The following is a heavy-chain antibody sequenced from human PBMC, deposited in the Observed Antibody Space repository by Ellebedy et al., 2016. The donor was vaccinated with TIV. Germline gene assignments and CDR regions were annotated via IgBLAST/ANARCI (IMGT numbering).Heavy chain of an antibody. V-gene: IGHV3-9*01. Sequence: GGSLRLXCAASGFSFDDFPMHWVRQAPGRGLEWVSTISWNSGYRAYADSVKGRFTISRDNAENSLYLQMNSLRAEDTGFYYCVKEVCNGGRCYLFEYWGQGTLVTVSS. CDR1: GFSFDDFP. J-gene: IGHJ4*02. CDR3: VKEVCNGGRCYLFEY. D-gene: IGHD2-15*01. CDR2: ISWNSGYR.